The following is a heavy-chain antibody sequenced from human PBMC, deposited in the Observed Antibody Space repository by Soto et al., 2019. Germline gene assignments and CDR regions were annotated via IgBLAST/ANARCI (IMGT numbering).Heavy chain of an antibody. V-gene: IGHV1-69*02. J-gene: IGHJ3*02. CDR2: IIPILGIA. D-gene: IGHD4-17*01. Sequence: QVQLVQSGAEVKKPGSSVKVSCKASGGTFSSYTISWVRQAPGQGLEWMGRIIPILGIANYAQKFQGRVTFTADKSTSTAYMELSSLRSEDTAVYYCASRGMTTVTRDAFDIWGQGTMVTVSS. CDR3: ASRGMTTVTRDAFDI. CDR1: GGTFSSYT.